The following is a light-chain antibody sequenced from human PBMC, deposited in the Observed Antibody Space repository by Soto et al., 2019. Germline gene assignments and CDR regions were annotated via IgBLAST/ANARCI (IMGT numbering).Light chain of an antibody. V-gene: IGKV1-39*01. CDR2: AAS. J-gene: IGKJ5*01. Sequence: DIQMTQSPSSLSASVGDRVTITCRARESISRHLNWKQQKPGKAPNLLIYAASSLQNGVPSRFSGGGSGTDVTLTISNLQPEDFSTYYWQQSYSTLSITFGQGTRLEIK. CDR3: QQSYSTLSIT. CDR1: ESISRH.